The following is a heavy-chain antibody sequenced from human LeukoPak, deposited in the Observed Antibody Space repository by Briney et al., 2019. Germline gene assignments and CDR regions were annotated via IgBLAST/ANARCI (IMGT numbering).Heavy chain of an antibody. CDR3: AKGSSSWHGWNYFDY. CDR2: ISYDGSNK. D-gene: IGHD6-13*01. J-gene: IGHJ4*02. CDR1: GFTFSSYA. Sequence: GSLRLSCAASGFTFSSYAMHWVRQAPGKGLEWVAVISYDGSNKYYADSVKGRFTISRDNSKNTLYLQMNSLRAEDTAVYYCAKGSSSWHGWNYFDYWGQGTLVTVSS. V-gene: IGHV3-30*04.